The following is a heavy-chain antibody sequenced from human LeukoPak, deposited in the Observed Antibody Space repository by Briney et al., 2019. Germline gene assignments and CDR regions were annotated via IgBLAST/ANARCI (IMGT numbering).Heavy chain of an antibody. CDR2: IYFSGST. V-gene: IGHV4-59*01. J-gene: IGHJ4*02. CDR1: GGSIRSYY. Sequence: SETLSLTCTVSGGSIRSYYWSWIRQPPGKGLEWIGYIYFSGSTSYNPSLKSRVTISVDRSKNQFSLKLSSVAAADTAVYYCARSYDTNYDYWGQGTLVTVSS. D-gene: IGHD3-3*01. CDR3: ARSYDTNYDY.